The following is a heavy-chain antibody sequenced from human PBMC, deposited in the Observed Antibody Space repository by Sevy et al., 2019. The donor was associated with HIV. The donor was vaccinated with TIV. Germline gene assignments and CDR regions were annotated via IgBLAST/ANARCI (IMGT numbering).Heavy chain of an antibody. CDR1: GFTFSTYS. Sequence: GGCLRLSCVASGFTFSTYSMNWVRQAPGKGLEWVASISSTSSYIYYADSVKGRFTVSRDNAKNSLFLQVNSLRAEDTAVFYCTRHLDCSRGACYSQYYFDYWGQGTPVTVSS. J-gene: IGHJ4*02. V-gene: IGHV3-21*01. CDR2: ISSTSSYI. D-gene: IGHD2-15*01. CDR3: TRHLDCSRGACYSQYYFDY.